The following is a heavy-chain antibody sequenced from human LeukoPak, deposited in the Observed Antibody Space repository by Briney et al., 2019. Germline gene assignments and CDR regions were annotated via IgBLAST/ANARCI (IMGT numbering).Heavy chain of an antibody. CDR2: IWYDGSNK. CDR1: GFTFSSYA. CDR3: ARETLYDSSGYYSEGYFDY. Sequence: GGSLRLSCVASGFTFSSYAMNWVRQAPGKGLEWVAVIWYDGSNKYYADSVKGRFTISRDNSKNTLYLQMNSLRAEDTAVYYCARETLYDSSGYYSEGYFDYWGQGTLVTVSS. D-gene: IGHD3-22*01. V-gene: IGHV3-33*08. J-gene: IGHJ4*02.